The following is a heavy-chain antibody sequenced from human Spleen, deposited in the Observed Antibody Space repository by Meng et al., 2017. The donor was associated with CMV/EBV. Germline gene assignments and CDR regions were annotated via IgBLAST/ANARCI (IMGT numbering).Heavy chain of an antibody. V-gene: IGHV3-20*04. D-gene: IGHD6-6*01. CDR3: ARDRLYSSSSFAVLFDL. CDR1: GFTVSSNY. CDR2: INWNGGST. Sequence: GESLKISCAASGFTVSSNYMSWVRQAPGKGLEWVSGINWNGGSTAYADSVKGRFTISRDNAKNSLFLQMNSLRAEDTALYYCARDRLYSSSSFAVLFDLWGQGTLVTVSS. J-gene: IGHJ5*02.